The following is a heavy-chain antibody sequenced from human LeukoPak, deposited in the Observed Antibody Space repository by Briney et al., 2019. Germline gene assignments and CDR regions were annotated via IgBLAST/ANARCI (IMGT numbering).Heavy chain of an antibody. J-gene: IGHJ4*02. CDR3: ARQGTEGRYWGSDY. Sequence: GGSLRLSCAASGFSFSSFAMSWVRQAPGKGLEWVSAIGVSGTTYYADSVKGRFTISRDSSKNTVYLQMNGVRDEDTAVYYCARQGTEGRYWGSDYWGQGTLVTVSS. CDR1: GFSFSSFA. CDR2: IGVSGTT. D-gene: IGHD7-27*01. V-gene: IGHV3-23*01.